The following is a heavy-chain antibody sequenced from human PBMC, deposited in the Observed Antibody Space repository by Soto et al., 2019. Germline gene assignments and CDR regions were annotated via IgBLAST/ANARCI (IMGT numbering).Heavy chain of an antibody. J-gene: IGHJ4*02. CDR2: IYSGGST. CDR3: AREDPTSGPLDY. D-gene: IGHD6-19*01. CDR1: GFTVSSNY. V-gene: IGHV3-66*01. Sequence: ESGGGLVQPGGSLRLSCAASGFTVSSNYMSWVRQAPGKGLEWVSVIYSGGSTYYADSVKGRFTISRDNSKNTLYLQMNSLRAEDTAVYYCAREDPTSGPLDYWGQGTLVTVSS.